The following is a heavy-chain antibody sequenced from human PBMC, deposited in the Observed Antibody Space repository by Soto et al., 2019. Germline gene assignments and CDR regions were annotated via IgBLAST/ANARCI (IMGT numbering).Heavy chain of an antibody. CDR2: ISSRRGSI. V-gene: IGHV3-48*02. CDR3: AREMTQRWCFDY. CDR1: GFNFRSYS. J-gene: IGHJ4*02. Sequence: EVQVVESGGGLVQPGGSLSLSCAASGFNFRSYSMNWDRQAPGKGLEWASYISSRRGSIRYADAVRGRFTISRHNAKNSLYLQMNNLRDEDTAMYFFAREMTQRWCFDYWGQGALVTVSS. D-gene: IGHD2-8*01.